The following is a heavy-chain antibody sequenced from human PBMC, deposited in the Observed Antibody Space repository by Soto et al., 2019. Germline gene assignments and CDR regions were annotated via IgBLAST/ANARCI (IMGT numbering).Heavy chain of an antibody. CDR1: GFTFSSYA. V-gene: IGHV3-30*01. CDR3: ARDQFRFQQLARDNYYYYGMDV. Sequence: PGGSLRLSCAASGFTFSSYAMHWVRQAPGKGLEWVAVISYDGSNKYYADSVKGRFTISRDNSKNTLYLQMNSLRAEDTAVYYCARDQFRFQQLARDNYYYYGMDVWGQGTTVTVSS. J-gene: IGHJ6*02. CDR2: ISYDGSNK. D-gene: IGHD6-6*01.